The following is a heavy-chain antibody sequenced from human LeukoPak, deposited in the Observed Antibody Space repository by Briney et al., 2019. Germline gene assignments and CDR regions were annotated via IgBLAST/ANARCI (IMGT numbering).Heavy chain of an antibody. CDR2: ISGSGGST. J-gene: IGHJ4*02. CDR3: AKDDVVAATFDY. Sequence: PGGSLRLSCAASGFTFSSYTMSWVRQAPGKGLEWVSAISGSGGSTYYADSVKGRFTISRDNSKNTLYLLMNSLRAEDTAVYYCAKDDVVAATFDYWGQGTLVTVSS. CDR1: GFTFSSYT. V-gene: IGHV3-23*01. D-gene: IGHD2-15*01.